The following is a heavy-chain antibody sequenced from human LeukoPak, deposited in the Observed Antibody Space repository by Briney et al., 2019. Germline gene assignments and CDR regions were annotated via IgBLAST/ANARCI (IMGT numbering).Heavy chain of an antibody. CDR1: GYTFSSYY. CDR3: ARGSYSSSLYKFDP. Sequence: ASVKVSCKASGYTFSSYYMNRVRQAPGQGLEWMGWINPNSGGTNYAQKFQGRVTMTRDTSISTAYMELSRLRSDDTAVYYCARGSYSSSLYKFDPWGQGTLVTVSS. D-gene: IGHD6-13*01. V-gene: IGHV1-2*02. CDR2: INPNSGGT. J-gene: IGHJ5*02.